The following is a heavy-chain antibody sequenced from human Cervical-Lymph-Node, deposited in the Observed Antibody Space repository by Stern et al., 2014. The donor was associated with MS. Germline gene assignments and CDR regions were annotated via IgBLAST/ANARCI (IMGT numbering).Heavy chain of an antibody. D-gene: IGHD5-12*01. CDR2: IRSKAMSYAT. CDR3: TRLSYSGYDPDDN. V-gene: IGHV3-73*01. Sequence: EVQLVESGEGLVQPGGSLKLSCAASGFTFSGSSIHWVRQASGKGLAWVGRIRSKAMSYATAYAASVRGRFTISRDDSKNTAYLQLNSLKTEDTAMYYCTRLSYSGYDPDDNWGQGTLVTVSS. CDR1: GFTFSGSS. J-gene: IGHJ4*02.